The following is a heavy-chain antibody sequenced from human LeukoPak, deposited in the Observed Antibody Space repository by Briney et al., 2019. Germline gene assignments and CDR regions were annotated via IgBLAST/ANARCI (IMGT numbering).Heavy chain of an antibody. CDR1: GGSISSRSYY. CDR2: IHYSGST. J-gene: IGHJ6*02. V-gene: IGHV4-39*02. Sequence: SETLSLTCTVSGGSISSRSYYWGWIRQPPGKGLEWIGSIHYSGSTYYNPSLKSRVTISVDTSKNQFSLKLSSVTAADTAVYYCARDARGGSSWYPYYYGMDVWGQGTTVTVSS. CDR3: ARDARGGSSWYPYYYGMDV. D-gene: IGHD6-13*01.